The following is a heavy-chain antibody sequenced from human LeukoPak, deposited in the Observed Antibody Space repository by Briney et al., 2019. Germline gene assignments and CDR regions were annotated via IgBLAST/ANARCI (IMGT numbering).Heavy chain of an antibody. CDR3: ARSVGYGDYDYFDY. V-gene: IGHV3-30*03. Sequence: GRSLRLSCAASGFTFTSYGMHWVRQAPGKGLEWVAVISYDGSNKYYADSVKGRFAISRDNSKNTLYLQMNSLRAEDTAVYYCARSVGYGDYDYFDYWGQGTLVTVSS. D-gene: IGHD4-17*01. CDR1: GFTFTSYG. CDR2: ISYDGSNK. J-gene: IGHJ4*02.